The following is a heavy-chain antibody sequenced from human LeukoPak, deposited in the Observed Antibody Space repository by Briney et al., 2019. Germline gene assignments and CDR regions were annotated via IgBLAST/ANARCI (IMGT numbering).Heavy chain of an antibody. CDR1: GFTFSSYE. CDR2: IDSSGSNI. CDR3: ARDDIRSGILASAGVRY. J-gene: IGHJ4*02. Sequence: PGGSLRLSCAASGFTFSSYEVNWVRQAPGKGLEWVSYIDSSGSNIHYADSVKGRFTISRDNSKNTLYLQMNSLRAEDTAVYYCARDDIRSGILASAGVRYWGQGTLVTVSS. V-gene: IGHV3-48*03. D-gene: IGHD2-15*01.